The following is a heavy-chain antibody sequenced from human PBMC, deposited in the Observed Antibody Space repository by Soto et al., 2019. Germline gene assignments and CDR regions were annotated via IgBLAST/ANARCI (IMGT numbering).Heavy chain of an antibody. Sequence: EVQLVDSGGGLVQPGGSLRLSCVASGFSFSNYNMNWVRQAPGKGLEWVSYVTDSSDTVHYPDSVRGRVTISRDNAESSLSLQMNRLRDEGTAVYFCARDCGHRYYLDYWGRRTLVTVSS. CDR3: ARDCGHRYYLDY. D-gene: IGHD2-21*01. V-gene: IGHV3-48*02. CDR2: VTDSSDTV. CDR1: GFSFSNYN. J-gene: IGHJ4*02.